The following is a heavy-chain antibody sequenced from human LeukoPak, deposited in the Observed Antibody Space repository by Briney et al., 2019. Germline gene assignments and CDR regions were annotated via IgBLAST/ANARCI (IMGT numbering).Heavy chain of an antibody. Sequence: SQTLSLTYAISGDSVSSNSAAWNWIRQSPPRGLEWLGRTYYRSKWYNDYAVSVKSRITINPDTSKNQFSLQLNSVTPEDTAVYYCARQVVAAYNWFDPWGQGTLVTVSS. V-gene: IGHV6-1*01. CDR1: GDSVSSNSAA. J-gene: IGHJ5*02. CDR3: ARQVVAAYNWFDP. D-gene: IGHD2-15*01. CDR2: TYYRSKWYN.